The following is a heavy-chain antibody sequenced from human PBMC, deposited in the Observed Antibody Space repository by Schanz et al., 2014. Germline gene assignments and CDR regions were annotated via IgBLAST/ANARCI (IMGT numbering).Heavy chain of an antibody. Sequence: QVQLVQSGAEVKKPGASVKVSCKASGYTFTSHGINWVRQAPGQGLEWMGRIIPILGIATYAQNFQGRVTITADKSSDTAYMELSSLRSEDTAVYYCAREVGLYDRGWFDPWGQGTLVTVSS. V-gene: IGHV1-69*04. CDR2: IIPILGIA. CDR1: GYTFTSHG. J-gene: IGHJ5*02. D-gene: IGHD3-22*01. CDR3: AREVGLYDRGWFDP.